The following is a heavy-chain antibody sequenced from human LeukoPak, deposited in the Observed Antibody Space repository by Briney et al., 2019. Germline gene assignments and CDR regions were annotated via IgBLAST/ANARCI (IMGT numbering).Heavy chain of an antibody. J-gene: IGHJ6*02. CDR3: AKAGLLWFGESWMDV. D-gene: IGHD3-10*01. CDR2: IKEDGSES. V-gene: IGHV3-7*01. CDR1: GFIFSTYW. Sequence: GGSLRLSCAASGFIFSTYWMSWVRQAPGKGLEWVANIKEDGSESHYVDSVKGRFTISRDNAKNSLYLQMNSVRAEDTAVYFCAKAGLLWFGESWMDVWGQGTTVTVSS.